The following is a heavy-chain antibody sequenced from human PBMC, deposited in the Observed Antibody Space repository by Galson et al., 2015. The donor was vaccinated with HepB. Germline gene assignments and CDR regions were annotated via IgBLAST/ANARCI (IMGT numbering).Heavy chain of an antibody. Sequence: PALVKPTQTLTLTCTFSGIPVSPGGRFVSWIRQSPGRALEWLALMDVDDAGYSSTSPRTGLTISKGAAKNQVVLRMTSMHPVDTGTYYCARLTGVGYFDYWGQGIAVTVSS. CDR1: GIPVSPGGRF. CDR2: MDVDDAG. CDR3: ARLTGVGYFDY. J-gene: IGHJ4*02. D-gene: IGHD1-1*01. V-gene: IGHV2-70*01.